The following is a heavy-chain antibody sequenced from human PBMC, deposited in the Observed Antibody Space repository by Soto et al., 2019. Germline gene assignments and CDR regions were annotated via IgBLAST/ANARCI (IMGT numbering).Heavy chain of an antibody. CDR1: GGSISSGGYS. Sequence: SETLSLTCAVSGGSISSGGYSWSWIRQPPGKGLEWIGYIYHSGSTYYNPSLKSRVTISVDRSKNQFSLKLSSVTAADTAVYYCARGTGDSGFEAFDIWCQGTMVTVSS. J-gene: IGHJ3*02. CDR2: IYHSGST. V-gene: IGHV4-30-2*01. D-gene: IGHD7-27*01. CDR3: ARGTGDSGFEAFDI.